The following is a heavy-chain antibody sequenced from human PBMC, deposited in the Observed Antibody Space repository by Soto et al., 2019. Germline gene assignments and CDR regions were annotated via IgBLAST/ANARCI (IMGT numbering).Heavy chain of an antibody. CDR3: AKDRMCSGGSCSYYYYYYMDV. CDR2: ISSSGSTI. CDR1: GFTFSDYY. J-gene: IGHJ6*03. V-gene: IGHV3-11*01. D-gene: IGHD2-15*01. Sequence: GGSLRLSCAASGFTFSDYYMSWIRQAPGKGLEWVSYISSSGSTIYYADSVKGRFTISRDNAKNSLYLQMNSLRDEDTAVYYSAKDRMCSGGSCSYYYYYYMDVWGKGTTVTVSS.